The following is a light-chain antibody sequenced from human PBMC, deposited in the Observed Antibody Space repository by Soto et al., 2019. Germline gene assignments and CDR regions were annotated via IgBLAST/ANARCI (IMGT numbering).Light chain of an antibody. CDR2: DAS. CDR1: QSISNW. V-gene: IGKV1-5*01. Sequence: DIQMTQSPSTLSAFMGDRVTITCRASQSISNWWAWYQQKPGKAPKLLIYDASSLESGVPSRFSGNGSGTAFTLTISSLQSDDFATYYCQQYNSYSPSWTFGQGTKVEIK. J-gene: IGKJ1*01. CDR3: QQYNSYSPSWT.